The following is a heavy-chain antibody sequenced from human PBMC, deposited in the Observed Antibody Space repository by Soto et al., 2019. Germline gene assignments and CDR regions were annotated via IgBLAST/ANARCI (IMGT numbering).Heavy chain of an antibody. D-gene: IGHD4-17*01. Sequence: PSETLSLTCAVYGGSFSGYYWSWIRQPPGKGLEWIGEINHSGSTNYNPSLKSRVTISVDTSKNQFSLKLSSVTAADTAVYYCARGGLFYGDSPLYYYYYYYMDVWGKGTTVTVSS. CDR2: INHSGST. CDR3: ARGGLFYGDSPLYYYYYYYMDV. CDR1: GGSFSGYY. J-gene: IGHJ6*03. V-gene: IGHV4-34*01.